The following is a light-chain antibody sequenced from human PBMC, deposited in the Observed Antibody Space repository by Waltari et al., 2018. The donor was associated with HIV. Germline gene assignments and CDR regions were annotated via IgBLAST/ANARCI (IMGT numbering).Light chain of an antibody. CDR2: GNT. J-gene: IGLJ3*02. V-gene: IGLV1-40*01. Sequence: QSVLTQPPSLSGAPGQTVTISCTGTRSNIGAVYHSPWYQQLPGTAPKPLIYGNTIRPSGVPYRFSCPQSGTSAPLAITGLQADDEADYYCQSYDSSLSAWVFGGGTKLTVL. CDR3: QSYDSSLSAWV. CDR1: RSNIGAVYH.